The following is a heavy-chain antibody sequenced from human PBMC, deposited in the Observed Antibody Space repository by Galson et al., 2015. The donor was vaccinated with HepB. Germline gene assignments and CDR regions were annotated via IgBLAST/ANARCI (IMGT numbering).Heavy chain of an antibody. Sequence: ETLSLTCTVSGGSISSYYWSWIRQPPGKGLEWIGYIYYSGSTNYNPSPKSRVTISVDTSKNQFSLKLSSVTAADTAVYYCAGSYSSSWYLNYWGQGTLVTVSS. CDR3: AGSYSSSWYLNY. J-gene: IGHJ4*02. CDR2: IYYSGST. V-gene: IGHV4-59*01. CDR1: GGSISSYY. D-gene: IGHD6-13*01.